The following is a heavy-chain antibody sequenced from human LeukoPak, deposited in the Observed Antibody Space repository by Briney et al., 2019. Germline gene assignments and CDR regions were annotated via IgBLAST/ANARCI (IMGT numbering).Heavy chain of an antibody. Sequence: PGGSLRLSCAASGFTFNDYWVHWVRQAPGKGLVWVSRINGDGSSTTYADSVKGRFTISRDNAKNTLYLQMNSLRAEDTAVHYCARTVVGASFDYWGQGTLVTISS. J-gene: IGHJ4*02. CDR1: GFTFNDYW. V-gene: IGHV3-74*01. CDR2: INGDGSST. CDR3: ARTVVGASFDY. D-gene: IGHD1-26*01.